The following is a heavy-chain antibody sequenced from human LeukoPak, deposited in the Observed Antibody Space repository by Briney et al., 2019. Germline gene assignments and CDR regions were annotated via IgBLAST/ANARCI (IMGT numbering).Heavy chain of an antibody. J-gene: IGHJ6*02. CDR3: ARSRSVSNYKGMDV. D-gene: IGHD5/OR15-5a*01. CDR1: GFTFSDYS. V-gene: IGHV3-21*01. Sequence: GGSLRPSCPASGFTFSDYSMSWVRQAPGKGLEWVSSISSSSDYIYYADSVKGRFTISRDNARNSLYLQMNSLRAEDTAVYYCARSRSVSNYKGMDVWGQGTTVTVSS. CDR2: ISSSSDYI.